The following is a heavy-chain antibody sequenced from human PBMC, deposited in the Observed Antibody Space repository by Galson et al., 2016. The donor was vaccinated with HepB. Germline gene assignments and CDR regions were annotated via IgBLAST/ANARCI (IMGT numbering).Heavy chain of an antibody. CDR2: IYPADSDT. J-gene: IGHJ4*02. D-gene: IGHD4-11*01. CDR3: ARRRASNWYLDY. V-gene: IGHV5-51*01. Sequence: QSGAEVKKPGESLKLSCQASGYIFSNNWIAWVRHIPGKGLQWMGIIYPADSDTRYSPSVQGQVTISVDKSISTAYLHWSSLKASDTAIYYCARRRASNWYLDYWGQRSRGSVSA. CDR1: GYIFSNNW.